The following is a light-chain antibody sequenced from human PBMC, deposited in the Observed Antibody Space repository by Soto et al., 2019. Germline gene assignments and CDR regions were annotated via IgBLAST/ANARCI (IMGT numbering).Light chain of an antibody. CDR2: EVS. J-gene: IGLJ1*01. CDR3: KSYDRSLSGYV. CDR1: SSDFGSYNR. V-gene: IGLV2-18*02. Sequence: QSVLTQPPSVSGSPGQSVTISCTGTSSDFGSYNRVSWYQRPPGTGPKLMIYEVSNRPSGVPDRFSGSKSGNTASLNITGIQAEDEADYYCKSYDRSLSGYVFGTGTKVTV.